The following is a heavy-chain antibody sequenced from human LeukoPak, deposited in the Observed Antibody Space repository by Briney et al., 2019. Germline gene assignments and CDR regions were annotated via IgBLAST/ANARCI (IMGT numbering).Heavy chain of an antibody. Sequence: KPGGSLRLSCAASGFTFSDYYMSWIRQAPGKGLEWVSYISSSGSTIYYAESVKGRFTISRDNAKNSLYLQMNSLRAEDTAVYYCAKDYVWGSYRWESYFDYWGQGTLVTVSS. CDR1: GFTFSDYY. CDR3: AKDYVWGSYRWESYFDY. V-gene: IGHV3-11*04. D-gene: IGHD3-16*02. J-gene: IGHJ4*02. CDR2: ISSSGSTI.